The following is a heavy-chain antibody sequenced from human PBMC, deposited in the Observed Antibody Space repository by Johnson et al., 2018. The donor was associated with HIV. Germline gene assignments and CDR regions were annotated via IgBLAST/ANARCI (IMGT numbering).Heavy chain of an antibody. Sequence: QVQLVESGGGVVQPGRSLRLSCAASGFTFSSYGMHWVRQAPGKGLEWVAFIRYDGSNKYYADSVKGRFTISRDNSKNTLYLQMNSLRAEDTAVYYCAKGIRERKGAGAFDIWGQGTMVTVSS. J-gene: IGHJ3*02. D-gene: IGHD3-16*01. CDR2: IRYDGSNK. V-gene: IGHV3-30*02. CDR1: GFTFSSYG. CDR3: AKGIRERKGAGAFDI.